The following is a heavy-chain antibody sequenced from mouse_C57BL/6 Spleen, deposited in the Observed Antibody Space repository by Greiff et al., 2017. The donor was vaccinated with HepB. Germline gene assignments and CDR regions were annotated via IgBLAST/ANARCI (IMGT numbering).Heavy chain of an antibody. CDR3: ARDYDYDEYFDV. J-gene: IGHJ1*03. Sequence: EVKLQESGPGLVKPSQSLSLTCSVTGYSITSGYYWNWIRQFPGNKLEWMGYISYDGSNNYNPSLKNRISITRDTSKNQFFLKLNSVTTEDTATYYCARDYDYDEYFDVWGTGTTVTVSS. CDR1: GYSITSGYY. V-gene: IGHV3-6*01. CDR2: ISYDGSN. D-gene: IGHD2-4*01.